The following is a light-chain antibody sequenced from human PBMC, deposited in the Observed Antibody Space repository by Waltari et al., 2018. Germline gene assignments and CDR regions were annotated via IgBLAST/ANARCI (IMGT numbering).Light chain of an antibody. CDR3: ALYMGSGIWV. CDR1: SGSPSPTSY. CDR2: KAN. V-gene: IGLV8-61*01. J-gene: IGLJ3*02. Sequence: QTVVTQEPSLSVSPGGTITLTCALRSGSPSPTSYATWYQQTPGQAPRTLVYKANARSSGVPDRFSGSILGNTAALTITGAQADDESDYYCALYMGSGIWVFGGGTKLTVL.